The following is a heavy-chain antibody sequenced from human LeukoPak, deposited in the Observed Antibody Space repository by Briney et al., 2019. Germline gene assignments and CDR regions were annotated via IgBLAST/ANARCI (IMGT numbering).Heavy chain of an antibody. V-gene: IGHV3-23*01. CDR1: EFTFSDYA. J-gene: IGHJ4*02. Sequence: GGSLRLSCVASEFTFSDYAMSWFRQAPGKGLEWVSGLNEDGSTTFYADSVQGRFIISRDNSQNIVYLQMSSLRVEDTAVYYCVKDYPRIGVTGTTSFFDYWGQGNLVTVSS. D-gene: IGHD1-7*01. CDR2: LNEDGSTT. CDR3: VKDYPRIGVTGTTSFFDY.